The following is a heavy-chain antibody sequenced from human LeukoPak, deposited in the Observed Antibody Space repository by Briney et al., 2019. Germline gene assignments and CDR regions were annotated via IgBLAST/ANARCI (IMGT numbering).Heavy chain of an antibody. Sequence: GGSLRLSCAASGFTFSSYGMHWVRQAPGKGLEWVAAISYDGSNKYYADSVKGRFTISRDNSKNTLYLQMNSLRAEDTAVYYCAKDLISVTMVRGVRSYGMDVWGQGTAVTVSS. J-gene: IGHJ6*02. D-gene: IGHD3-10*01. CDR3: AKDLISVTMVRGVRSYGMDV. CDR2: ISYDGSNK. V-gene: IGHV3-30*18. CDR1: GFTFSSYG.